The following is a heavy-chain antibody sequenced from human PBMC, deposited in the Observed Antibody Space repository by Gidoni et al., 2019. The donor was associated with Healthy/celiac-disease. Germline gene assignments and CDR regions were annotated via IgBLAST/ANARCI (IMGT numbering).Heavy chain of an antibody. CDR3: AKDGEQWLVLSYFDY. V-gene: IGHV3-30*18. CDR1: GFTFSSYG. CDR2: ISYDGSNK. Sequence: QVQLVESGGGVVQPGRSLRLSCATSGFTFSSYGMHWVRQAPGKGLEWVAVISYDGSNKYYADSVKGRFTISRDNSKNTLYLQMNSLRAEDTAVYYCAKDGEQWLVLSYFDYWGQGTLVTVSS. D-gene: IGHD6-19*01. J-gene: IGHJ4*02.